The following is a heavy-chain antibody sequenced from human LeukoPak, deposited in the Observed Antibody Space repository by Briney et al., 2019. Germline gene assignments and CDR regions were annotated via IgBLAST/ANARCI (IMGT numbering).Heavy chain of an antibody. V-gene: IGHV3-53*01. CDR1: GVTVSSNY. CDR3: ARSYSGSCSSYYYYMDV. CDR2: IYSDGST. J-gene: IGHJ6*03. D-gene: IGHD1-26*01. Sequence: GGSLRLSCAASGVTVSSNYMSWVRQAPGKGLEWVSEIYSDGSTYYAASVKGRFSISRDNSKNTVYLQMNSLRAEDTAVYYCARSYSGSCSSYYYYMDVWGKGTTVTVSS.